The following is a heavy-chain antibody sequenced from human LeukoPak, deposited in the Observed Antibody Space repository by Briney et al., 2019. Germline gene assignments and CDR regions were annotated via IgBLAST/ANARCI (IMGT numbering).Heavy chain of an antibody. D-gene: IGHD2-21*02. CDR2: ISSNGGST. CDR1: GFTFSSYA. J-gene: IGHJ6*04. V-gene: IGHV3-64*01. Sequence: PGGSLRLSCAASGFTFSSYAMHWVRQAPGKGLEYVSAISSNGGSTYYANSVKGRFTISRDNSKNTLYLQMGSLGAEDMAVYYCAREACGGDCYDVWGKGTTVTVSS. CDR3: AREACGGDCYDV.